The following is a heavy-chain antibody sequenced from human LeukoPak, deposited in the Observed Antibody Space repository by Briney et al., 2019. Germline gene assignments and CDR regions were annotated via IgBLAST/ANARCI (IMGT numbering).Heavy chain of an antibody. CDR2: IYYTGST. CDR1: GGSISNYY. CDR3: VRRDYGSGAYGY. J-gene: IGHJ4*02. V-gene: IGHV4-59*08. D-gene: IGHD3-10*01. Sequence: PSETLSLTCTVSGGSISNYYWGWLRQPPGRGLEWIGYIYYTGSTTYTPSLKSRVTISLDTSNNLFSLKLSSVTAADTAVYYCVRRDYGSGAYGYWGQGTLVTASS.